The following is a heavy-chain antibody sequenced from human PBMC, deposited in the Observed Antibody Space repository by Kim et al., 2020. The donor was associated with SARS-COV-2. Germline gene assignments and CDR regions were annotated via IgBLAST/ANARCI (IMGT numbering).Heavy chain of an antibody. CDR1: GYSFTSYW. CDR2: IYPGDSDT. CDR3: AAGEWPDYGGNLPFDY. D-gene: IGHD4-17*01. V-gene: IGHV5-51*01. J-gene: IGHJ4*02. Sequence: GESLKISCKGSGYSFTSYWIGWVRQMPGKGLEWMGIIYPGDSDTRYSPSFQGQVTISADKSISTAYLQWSSLKASDTAMYYCAAGEWPDYGGNLPFDYWGQGTLVTVSS.